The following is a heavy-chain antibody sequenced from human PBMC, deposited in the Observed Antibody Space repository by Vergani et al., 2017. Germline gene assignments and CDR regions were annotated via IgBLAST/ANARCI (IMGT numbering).Heavy chain of an antibody. CDR1: GFTFDDYA. CDR2: IKFDGSEI. CDR3: AKYQLPPSGVFGF. D-gene: IGHD2-2*01. J-gene: IGHJ4*02. Sequence: EVQLVESGGGLVQPGRSLRLSCAASGFTFDDYAMHWVRQAPGKGLEWVANIKFDGSEIYYVDSVKGRFTISRDNAKNSLYLQMNSLRAEDTAVYYCAKYQLPPSGVFGFWGQGTLVTVSS. V-gene: IGHV3-7*01.